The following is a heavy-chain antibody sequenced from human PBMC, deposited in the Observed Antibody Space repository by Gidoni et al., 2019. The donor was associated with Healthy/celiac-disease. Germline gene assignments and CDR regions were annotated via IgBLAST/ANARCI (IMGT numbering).Heavy chain of an antibody. D-gene: IGHD3-3*01. Sequence: LESGGGLVQPGGSLRLSCAASGLTFSSYAMSWVRQAPGKGLEWVSAISGSGGSTYYADSVKGRFTISRDNSKNKLYLQMNSLRAEDTAVYYCAKDPGGLGGYYLGYFDYWGQGTLVTVSS. CDR1: GLTFSSYA. CDR2: ISGSGGST. CDR3: AKDPGGLGGYYLGYFDY. V-gene: IGHV3-23*01. J-gene: IGHJ4*02.